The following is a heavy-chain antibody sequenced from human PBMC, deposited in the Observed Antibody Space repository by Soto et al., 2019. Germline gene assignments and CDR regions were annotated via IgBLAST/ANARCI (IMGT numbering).Heavy chain of an antibody. J-gene: IGHJ4*02. CDR2: ISGSGGST. V-gene: IGHV3-23*01. CDR1: GFTFSSYA. CDR3: SKDTFSYGDSNVDY. D-gene: IGHD4-17*01. Sequence: EVQLLESGGGLVQPGGSLRLSCAASGFTFSSYAMSWVRQAPGKGLEWVSAISGSGGSTSYADSVKGRFTISRDNSKNPLDLQMNSLRAEDTAVYYWSKDTFSYGDSNVDYWGQGTLVTVSS.